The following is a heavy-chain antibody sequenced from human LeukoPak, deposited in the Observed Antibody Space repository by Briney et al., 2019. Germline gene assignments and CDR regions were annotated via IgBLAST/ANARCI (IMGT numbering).Heavy chain of an antibody. CDR2: INHSGST. J-gene: IGHJ4*02. V-gene: IGHV4-34*01. Sequence: SETLSLTCAVYGGSFSGYYWSWIRQPPGKGLEWIGEINHSGSTNYNPSLKSRVTIPVDTSKNQFSLKLSSVTAADTAVYYCARGRNIVVVVGGFDYWGQGTLVTVSS. CDR3: ARGRNIVVVVGGFDY. CDR1: GGSFSGYY. D-gene: IGHD2-15*01.